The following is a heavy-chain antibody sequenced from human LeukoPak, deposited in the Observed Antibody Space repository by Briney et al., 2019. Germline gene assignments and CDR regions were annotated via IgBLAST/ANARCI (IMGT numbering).Heavy chain of an antibody. CDR2: ISGSGGST. CDR1: GFTFSSYA. D-gene: IGHD6-13*01. J-gene: IGHJ4*02. V-gene: IGHV3-23*01. CDR3: AKDQKSIAATGYDY. Sequence: GGSLRLSCAASGFTFSSYAMSWVRQAPGKGLEWVSSISGSGGSTYYADSVKGRFTISRDNSKNTLFLQMNSLRADDTAVYFCAKDQKSIAATGYDYWGQGTLVTVSS.